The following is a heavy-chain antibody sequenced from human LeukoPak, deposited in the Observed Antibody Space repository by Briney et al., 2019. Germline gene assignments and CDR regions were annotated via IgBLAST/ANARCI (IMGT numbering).Heavy chain of an antibody. CDR2: ISSSGSTI. CDR3: ARQIWEANAFDI. Sequence: PGGSLRLSCAASGFTFSSYEMNWVRQAPGKGLEWVSYISSSGSTIYYADSMKGRFTISRDNAQNSLYLQMNSLRAEDTAVYYCARQIWEANAFDIWGQGTMVTVSS. J-gene: IGHJ3*02. D-gene: IGHD1-26*01. V-gene: IGHV3-48*03. CDR1: GFTFSSYE.